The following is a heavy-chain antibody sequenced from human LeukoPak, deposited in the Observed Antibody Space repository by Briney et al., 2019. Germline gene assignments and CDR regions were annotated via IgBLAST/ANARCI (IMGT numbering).Heavy chain of an antibody. CDR3: ARGVVVAFDY. CDR1: GGSISSGGYY. Sequence: SQTLSLTCTVSGGSISSGGYYWSWIRQPPGKGLEWIGEINHSGSTNYNPSLKSRVTISVDTSKNQFSLKLSSVTAADTAVYYCARGVVVAFDYWGQGTLVTVSS. J-gene: IGHJ4*02. CDR2: INHSGST. V-gene: IGHV4-30-2*01. D-gene: IGHD3-22*01.